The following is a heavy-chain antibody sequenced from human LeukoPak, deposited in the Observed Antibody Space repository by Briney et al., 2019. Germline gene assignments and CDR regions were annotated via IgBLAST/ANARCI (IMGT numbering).Heavy chain of an antibody. CDR1: GGSISSGGYY. J-gene: IGHJ4*02. Sequence: SQTLSLTCTVSGGSISSGGYYWSWTRQHPGKGLEWIGYIYYSGSTYYNPSLKSRVTISVDTSKNQFSLKLSSVTAADTAVYYCARASSSRKQKIDYWGLGTLVTVSS. V-gene: IGHV4-31*03. D-gene: IGHD6-6*01. CDR3: ARASSSRKQKIDY. CDR2: IYYSGST.